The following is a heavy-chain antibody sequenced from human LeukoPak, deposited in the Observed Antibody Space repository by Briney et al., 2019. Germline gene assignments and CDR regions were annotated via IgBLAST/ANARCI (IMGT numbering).Heavy chain of an antibody. D-gene: IGHD2/OR15-2a*01. V-gene: IGHV4-31*03. CDR1: GGYISSGGYY. Sequence: PSQTLSLTCSVSGGYISSGGYYWNWIRQHPGKGLEWIGYIYYSGSTSYNPSLRSRVAISVDTSENQFSLRLSSVIAADTAVYYCARDRTSKHLYYINGFYASGYFDLWGRGTLVTVSS. CDR3: ARDRTSKHLYYINGFYASGYFDL. J-gene: IGHJ2*01. CDR2: IYYSGST.